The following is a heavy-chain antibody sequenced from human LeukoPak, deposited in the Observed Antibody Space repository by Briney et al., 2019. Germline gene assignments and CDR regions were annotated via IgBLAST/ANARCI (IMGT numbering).Heavy chain of an antibody. CDR2: IYHSGST. D-gene: IGHD3-3*01. Sequence: SETLSLTCAVSGYSISSGYYWGWIRQPPGKGPEWIGSIYHSGSTYYNPSLKSRVTISVDTSKNQFSLKLSSVTAADTAVYYCARTYYDFWSGYPDAFDIWGQGTMVTVSS. J-gene: IGHJ3*02. V-gene: IGHV4-38-2*01. CDR1: GYSISSGYY. CDR3: ARTYYDFWSGYPDAFDI.